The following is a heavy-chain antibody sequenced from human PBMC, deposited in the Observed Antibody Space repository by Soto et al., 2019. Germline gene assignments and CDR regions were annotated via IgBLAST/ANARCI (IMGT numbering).Heavy chain of an antibody. CDR1: GGSVSSGSFY. Sequence: SETLSLTCTVSGGSVSSGSFYWNWIRQPPGKGLEWIGYIYYTGSTNYNPSFKSRVTISADRSKNSFSLNLRSVTAADTAVYFCARGGAATTMHSWGQGNLVTVSS. D-gene: IGHD6-25*01. J-gene: IGHJ4*02. CDR3: ARGGAATTMHS. V-gene: IGHV4-61*03. CDR2: IYYTGST.